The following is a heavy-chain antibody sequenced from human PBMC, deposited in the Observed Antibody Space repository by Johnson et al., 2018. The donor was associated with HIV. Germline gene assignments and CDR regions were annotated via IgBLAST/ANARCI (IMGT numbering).Heavy chain of an antibody. CDR2: IKQDGSEK. CDR3: ARAGIVGATTAFDI. CDR1: GFTFSSYA. V-gene: IGHV3-7*03. D-gene: IGHD1-26*01. Sequence: VQLVESGGGLVQPGGSLRLSCAASGFTFSSYAMHWVRQAPGKGLEWVANIKQDGSEKYYVDSVKGRFTISRDNSKNTLYLHMNSLRAEDTALYYCARAGIVGATTAFDIWGQGTMVTVSS. J-gene: IGHJ3*02.